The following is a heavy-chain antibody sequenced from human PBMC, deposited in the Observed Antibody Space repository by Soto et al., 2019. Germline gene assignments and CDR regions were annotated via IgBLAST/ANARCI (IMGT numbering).Heavy chain of an antibody. J-gene: IGHJ4*02. V-gene: IGHV1-8*01. CDR3: AKPGIAVAGTGGFDY. CDR1: GNTFPTYD. Sequence: QVHLVQSGAEVKTPGASVKVSCKASGNTFPTYDINWVRQDTGQGLEWMGCINPNSGNTDYEKKFPGRVNMTMDTTTNTAYMELSNLRSEDTAVYYCAKPGIAVAGTGGFDYWGQGTLVTVSS. CDR2: INPNSGNT. D-gene: IGHD6-19*01.